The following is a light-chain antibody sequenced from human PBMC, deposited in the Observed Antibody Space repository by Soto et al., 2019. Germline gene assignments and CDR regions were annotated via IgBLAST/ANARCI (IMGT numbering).Light chain of an antibody. CDR2: DVS. V-gene: IGLV2-11*01. CDR3: CSYVGGYSYV. CDR1: SSDVGDYNS. J-gene: IGLJ1*01. Sequence: QSALTQPRSVSGSPGQSVTVSCIGTSSDVGDYNSVSWYQQHPGKAPKLMIYDVSKRPSAVHDRFSGSKSVTTASLTISGLQAEDEADYYCCSYVGGYSYVFGIGTKVTVL.